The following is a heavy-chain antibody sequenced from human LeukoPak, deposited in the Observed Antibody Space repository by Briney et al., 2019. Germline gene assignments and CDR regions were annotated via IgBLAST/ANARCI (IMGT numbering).Heavy chain of an antibody. D-gene: IGHD3-22*01. Sequence: SETLSLTCTVSGGSISSSSYYWGWIRQPPGKGLEWIGEINHSGSTNYNPSLKSRVTISVDTSKNQFSLKLSSVTAADTAVYYCARGRFDRGYYYDSSGLHYFDYWGQGTLVTVSS. CDR2: INHSGST. CDR3: ARGRFDRGYYYDSSGLHYFDY. J-gene: IGHJ4*02. V-gene: IGHV4-39*07. CDR1: GGSISSSSYY.